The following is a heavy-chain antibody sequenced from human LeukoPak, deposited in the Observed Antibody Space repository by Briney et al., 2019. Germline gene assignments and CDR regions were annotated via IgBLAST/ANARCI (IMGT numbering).Heavy chain of an antibody. D-gene: IGHD5-12*01. CDR3: ARGTRSGYDFSKRRGRGGWFDP. V-gene: IGHV4-39*07. CDR1: GDSISSTNYD. Sequence: SETLSLTCTVSGDSISSTNYDWGWIREPPGKGLEWIGSIYYSGSTFNNPALKSRITISVDTSKNQFSLKLSSVTAADTAVYYCARGTRSGYDFSKRRGRGGWFDPWGQGTLVTVTS. CDR2: IYYSGST. J-gene: IGHJ5*02.